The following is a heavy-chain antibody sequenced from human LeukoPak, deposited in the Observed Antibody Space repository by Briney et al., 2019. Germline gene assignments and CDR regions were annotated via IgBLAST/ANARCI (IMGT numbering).Heavy chain of an antibody. CDR3: ARGGPGYYGSGRSFDY. D-gene: IGHD3-10*01. J-gene: IGHJ4*02. V-gene: IGHV4-39*07. CDR2: INHSGST. Sequence: SETLSLTCTVSGGSINSNGYYWSWIRQPPGKGLEWIGEINHSGSTNYNPSLKSRVTISVDTSKNQFSLKLSSVTAADTAVYYCARGGPGYYGSGRSFDYWGQGTLVTASS. CDR1: GGSINSNGYY.